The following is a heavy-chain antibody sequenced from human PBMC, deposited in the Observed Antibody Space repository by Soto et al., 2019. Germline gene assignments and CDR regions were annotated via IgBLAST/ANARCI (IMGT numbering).Heavy chain of an antibody. CDR1: GFTFTSSA. V-gene: IGHV1-58*01. CDR2: IVVGSGDT. D-gene: IGHD2-2*02. CDR3: AADWYCSSTSCYSNYYYYGMDV. J-gene: IGHJ6*02. Sequence: SVKVSCKASGFTFTSSAVQWVRQARGQRLEWIGWIVVGSGDTNYAQKFQERVTITRDMSTSTAYMELSSLRSEDTAVYYCAADWYCSSTSCYSNYYYYGMDVWGQGTTVTVSS.